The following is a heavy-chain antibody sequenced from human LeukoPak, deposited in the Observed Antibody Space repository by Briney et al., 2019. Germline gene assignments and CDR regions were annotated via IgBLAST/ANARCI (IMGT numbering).Heavy chain of an antibody. J-gene: IGHJ5*02. CDR3: ARDSRTSGWYGPAS. V-gene: IGHV3-74*01. CDR2: INSDSTDT. D-gene: IGHD6-19*01. CDR1: GLTFSNYW. Sequence: SGGSLRFSCAASGLTFSNYWMHWVRQSPGKGLVWVSRINSDSTDTTYADSVKGRFTISRDNAKNTLYLQMNSLRAEDTAVYYCARDSRTSGWYGPASWGQGTLVAVSS.